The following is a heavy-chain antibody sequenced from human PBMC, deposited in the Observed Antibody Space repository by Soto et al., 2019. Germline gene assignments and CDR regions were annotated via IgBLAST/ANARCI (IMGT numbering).Heavy chain of an antibody. J-gene: IGHJ6*02. CDR3: ARDGRELLGAYYYYGMDV. V-gene: IGHV4-4*07. CDR1: GGSISSYY. Sequence: PSETLSLTCTVSGGSISSYYWSWIRQPAGKGLEWIGRIYTSVSTNYNPSLKSRVTMSVDTSKNQFSLKLSSVTAADTAVYYCARDGRELLGAYYYYGMDVWGQGTRVTFSS. D-gene: IGHD1-26*01. CDR2: IYTSVST.